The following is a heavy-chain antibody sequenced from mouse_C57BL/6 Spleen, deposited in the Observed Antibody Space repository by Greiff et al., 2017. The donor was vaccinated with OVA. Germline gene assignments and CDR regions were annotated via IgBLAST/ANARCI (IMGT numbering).Heavy chain of an antibody. CDR1: GYTFTSYW. J-gene: IGHJ2*01. D-gene: IGHD1-1*01. V-gene: IGHV1-59*01. CDR2: IDPSDSYT. CDR3: ARKGGLLNYFDY. Sequence: QVQLQQPGAELVRPGTSVKLSCKASGYTFTSYWMHWVKQRPGPGLEWIGVIDPSDSYTNYNQKFKGKATLTVDTSSSTAYMQLSSLTSEDSAVYYCARKGGLLNYFDYWGQGTTRTVSS.